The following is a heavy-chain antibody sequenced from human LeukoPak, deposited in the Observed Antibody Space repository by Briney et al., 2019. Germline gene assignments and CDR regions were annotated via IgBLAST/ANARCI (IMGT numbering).Heavy chain of an antibody. CDR2: ISSSSSYT. D-gene: IGHD2-2*01. CDR3: ARGETSSYDY. Sequence: GVSPRLSCAPSVFTFSDYYMSWIRDAPEKGLECVSYISSSSSYTNYIDSIRGRSTIHRDNAKNSLYLQMKSVRDEDTGVYCCARGETSSYDYWGQGTLVTVSS. J-gene: IGHJ4*02. V-gene: IGHV3-11*06. CDR1: VFTFSDYY.